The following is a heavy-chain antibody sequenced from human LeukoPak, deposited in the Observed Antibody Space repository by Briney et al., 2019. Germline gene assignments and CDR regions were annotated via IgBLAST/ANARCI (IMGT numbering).Heavy chain of an antibody. D-gene: IGHD2-15*01. Sequence: SETLSLTCTVSGGSISSGSYYWGWIRQPPGKGLEWIGSLYYSGSTYYNPSLKSRVTMSVDTSKNQFSLKLKSVTAADTAVYYCARRNWYCSGGSCYSWFDPWGQGTLVTVSS. J-gene: IGHJ5*01. CDR2: LYYSGST. CDR1: GGSISSGSYY. V-gene: IGHV4-39*07. CDR3: ARRNWYCSGGSCYSWFDP.